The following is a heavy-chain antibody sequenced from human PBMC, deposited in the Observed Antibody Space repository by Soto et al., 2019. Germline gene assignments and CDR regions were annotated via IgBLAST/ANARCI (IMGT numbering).Heavy chain of an antibody. Sequence: QVQLVQSEGEVRQPGASVKVSCRASGYTFTSYGIIWVRQAPGQGLEWLGYISPSGGVTRYAQNLQGRVTLTTDTSTPAAYMELRSLSPDDTAVYYCAREMWTRTGPQNFFDYWGLGALVTVSS. J-gene: IGHJ4*02. D-gene: IGHD2-21*01. V-gene: IGHV1-18*01. CDR1: GYTFTSYG. CDR2: ISPSGGVT. CDR3: AREMWTRTGPQNFFDY.